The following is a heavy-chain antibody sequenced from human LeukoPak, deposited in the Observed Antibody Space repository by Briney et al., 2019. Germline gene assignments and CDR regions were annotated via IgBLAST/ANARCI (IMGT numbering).Heavy chain of an antibody. J-gene: IGHJ5*02. D-gene: IGHD3-22*01. V-gene: IGHV4-34*01. CDR2: INHSGST. Sequence: PSETLSLTCAVYGGSFSGYYWSWIRQPPGKGLEWIGEINHSGSTNYNPSLKSRVTISVDTSKNQFSLKLSFVTAADTAVYYCARGSVDYYDSSGYYYGWFDPWGQGTLVTVSS. CDR3: ARGSVDYYDSSGYYYGWFDP. CDR1: GGSFSGYY.